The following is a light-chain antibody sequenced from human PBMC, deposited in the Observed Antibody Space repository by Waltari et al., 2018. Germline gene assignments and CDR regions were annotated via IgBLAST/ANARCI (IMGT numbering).Light chain of an antibody. CDR2: KHS. CDR3: QSADSSGTYVV. Sequence: SYELTQPPSVSVSPGQTARITCSGDALPKQYAYWYQQKPGQAPVLVINKHSERPSESPERLSVSSAGTTVTSTISAVQAEDEADYYCQSADSSGTYVVFGGGTKLNVL. CDR1: ALPKQY. J-gene: IGLJ2*01. V-gene: IGLV3-25*03.